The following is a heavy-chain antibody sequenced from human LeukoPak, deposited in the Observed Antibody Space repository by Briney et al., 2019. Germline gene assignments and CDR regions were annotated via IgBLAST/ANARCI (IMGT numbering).Heavy chain of an antibody. CDR3: GAPSITIFGVDSDY. D-gene: IGHD3-3*01. CDR1: GGSISSSSYY. V-gene: IGHV4-39*01. CDR2: IYYSGST. Sequence: PSETLSLTCTVSGGSISSSSYYWGWIRQPPGKGLEWIGSIYYSGSTYYNPSLKSRVTISVDTSKNQFSLKLSSVTAADTAVYYCGAPSITIFGVDSDYWGQGTLVTVSS. J-gene: IGHJ4*02.